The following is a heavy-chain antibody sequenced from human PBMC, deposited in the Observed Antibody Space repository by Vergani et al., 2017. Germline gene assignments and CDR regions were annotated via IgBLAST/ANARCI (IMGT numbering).Heavy chain of an antibody. D-gene: IGHD3-22*01. CDR3: ARMGGYDEGDAFRIGYFDS. CDR2: IYSTGST. Sequence: QVQLQESGPGLVKPSQTLSLTCSVSGDSISSGVYYWNWIRQHPGKGLGWIGYIYSTGSTHHNPSLRRRINMSVDTSKNQFSLKLNSVTAADTAIYYCARMGGYDEGDAFRIGYFDSWGPGILVTVSS. CDR1: GDSISSGVYY. V-gene: IGHV4-31*03. J-gene: IGHJ4*03.